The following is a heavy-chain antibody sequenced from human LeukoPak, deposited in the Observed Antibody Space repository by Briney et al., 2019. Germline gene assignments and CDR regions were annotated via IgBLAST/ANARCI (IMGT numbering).Heavy chain of an antibody. D-gene: IGHD5-18*01. V-gene: IGHV3-11*01. J-gene: IGHJ4*02. CDR2: ISSSGSTI. CDR1: GFTFSDYY. Sequence: GGSLRLSCAASGFTFSDYYMSWIRQAPGKGLEWVSYISSSGSTIYYADSVKGRFTISRDNAKNSLYLQMNSLRAEDTAVYYCAKDPRGYSYAKGGDYWGQGTLVTVSS. CDR3: AKDPRGYSYAKGGDY.